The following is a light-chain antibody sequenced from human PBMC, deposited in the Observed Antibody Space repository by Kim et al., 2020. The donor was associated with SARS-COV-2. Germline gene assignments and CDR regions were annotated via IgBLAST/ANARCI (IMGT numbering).Light chain of an antibody. Sequence: DIQMTQSPSTLSAFVGDRVNITCRASQNIGDSLAWYQHKPGKAPTLLIFGASNLQGGVPSRFSGSGSGTEFTLSVHSLHPDDFATYYCQQYSNYWTFGQGTKVDIK. V-gene: IGKV1-5*01. CDR2: GAS. CDR3: QQYSNYWT. J-gene: IGKJ1*01. CDR1: QNIGDS.